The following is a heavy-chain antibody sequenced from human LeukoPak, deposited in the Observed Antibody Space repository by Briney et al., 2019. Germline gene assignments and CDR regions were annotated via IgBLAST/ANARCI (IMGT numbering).Heavy chain of an antibody. Sequence: GGSLRLSCAASGVTFSSYEMNWVRQAPGKGLEWVSYISSSGSTIYYADSVKGRFTISRDNAKNTLYLQMNSLRAEDTAVYYCARDGIYGDYGHWGQGILVTVSS. CDR2: ISSSGSTI. CDR1: GVTFSSYE. J-gene: IGHJ4*02. V-gene: IGHV3-48*03. D-gene: IGHD4-17*01. CDR3: ARDGIYGDYGH.